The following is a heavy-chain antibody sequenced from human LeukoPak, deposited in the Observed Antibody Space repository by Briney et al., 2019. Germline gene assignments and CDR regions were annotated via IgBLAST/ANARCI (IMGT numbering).Heavy chain of an antibody. CDR1: GFTFSTYG. Sequence: GGSLRLSCAASGFTFSTYGMHWVRQAPGKGLEWVAVISYDGSNSYYADSVKGRFTISRDNSKNTLYLQVNSLRAEDTAVYYCAKGYGLRLVNNWYDPWGQGTLVTVSS. CDR2: ISYDGSNS. CDR3: AKGYGLRLVNNWYDP. D-gene: IGHD6-19*01. J-gene: IGHJ5*02. V-gene: IGHV3-30*18.